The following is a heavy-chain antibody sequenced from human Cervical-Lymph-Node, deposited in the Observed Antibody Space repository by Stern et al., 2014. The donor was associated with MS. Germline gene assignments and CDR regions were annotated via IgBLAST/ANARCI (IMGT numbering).Heavy chain of an antibody. CDR1: GFTVSRAY. CDR2: ITNVGST. CDR3: ARDTSSPERSDW. D-gene: IGHD1-1*01. V-gene: IGHV3-53*01. Sequence: EVQLVQSGGGVIQPGGSLRLSCTASGFTVSRAYMTWVRPAPGKGLEWVSLITNVGSTFYTDSVKGRFTISRDDSKNTVYLHMTSLRAEDTAMYYCARDTSSPERSDWWGQGTLVTVSS. J-gene: IGHJ4*02.